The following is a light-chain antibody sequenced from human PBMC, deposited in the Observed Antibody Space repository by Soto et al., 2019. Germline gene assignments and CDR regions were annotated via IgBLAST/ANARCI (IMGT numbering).Light chain of an antibody. V-gene: IGKV3-15*01. J-gene: IGKJ1*01. CDR1: QSVSSN. CDR3: QQFNNWPRT. Sequence: EIVMTQSPATLSVSPGERSTLSCSASQSVSSNLAWYQQKPGQAPRLLIYNAFTRAEGIPARFSGYGSGTQFTLTISGLQSEDFAVYYCQQFNNWPRTFGQGTKVDI. CDR2: NAF.